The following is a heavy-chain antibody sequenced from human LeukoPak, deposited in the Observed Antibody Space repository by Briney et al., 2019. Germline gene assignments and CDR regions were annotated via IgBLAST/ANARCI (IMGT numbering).Heavy chain of an antibody. CDR2: IYTNGGT. CDR1: GFTVNSNY. V-gene: IGHV3-53*01. CDR3: ARSIVAAALFDY. D-gene: IGHD2-2*01. J-gene: IGHJ4*02. Sequence: GSLRLSCVASGFTVNSNYMSWVRQAPGKGLEWVSVIYTNGGTYYAGSVKGRFTISRDNSKNTVYLQMNSLRAEDTAVYYCARSIVAAALFDYWGQGTLVTVSS.